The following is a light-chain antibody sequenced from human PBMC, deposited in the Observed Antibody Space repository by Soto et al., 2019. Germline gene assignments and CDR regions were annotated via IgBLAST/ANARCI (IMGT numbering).Light chain of an antibody. CDR3: ISYTGSTAVV. V-gene: IGLV2-14*01. Sequence: QSALTQPASVSGSPGQSITISCTGTSSDVGGYNFVSWYQQHPGKAPKLMIYEVNKRPSGVSNRFSGSKSANTASLSISGPRGGDGPYYYCISYTGSTAVVFVGGTTPTVL. J-gene: IGLJ3*02. CDR1: SSDVGGYNF. CDR2: EVN.